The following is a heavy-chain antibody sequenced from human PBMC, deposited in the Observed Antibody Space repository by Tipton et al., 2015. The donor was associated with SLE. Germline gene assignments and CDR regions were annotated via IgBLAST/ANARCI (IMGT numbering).Heavy chain of an antibody. D-gene: IGHD4-23*01. CDR3: ASRLRWPAADF. J-gene: IGHJ2*01. Sequence: LRLSCTVSGGSIRFDYWSWIRQSAGRGLEWIGRIYSSGDRDYNPSLRSRVTMSIDASQNQFSLKVNSVTAADTAVYYCASRLRWPAADFWGRGTLVTVSS. CDR1: GGSIRFDY. CDR2: IYSSGDR. V-gene: IGHV4-4*07.